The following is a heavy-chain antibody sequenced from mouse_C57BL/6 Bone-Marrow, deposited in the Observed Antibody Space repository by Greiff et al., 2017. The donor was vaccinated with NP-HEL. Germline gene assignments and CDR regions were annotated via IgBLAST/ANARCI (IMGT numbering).Heavy chain of an antibody. D-gene: IGHD2-3*01. CDR3: ARFLLGGDGYPVEFAY. V-gene: IGHV1-64*01. J-gene: IGHJ3*01. Sequence: QVQLQQPGAELVKPGASVKLSCKASGYTFTSYWMHWVQQRPGQGLEWIGMIHPNSGSTNYNDEFKSKATLTVDNSSSTAYMQLSSLTSGDSAVYYCARFLLGGDGYPVEFAYWGQGTLVTVSA. CDR1: GYTFTSYW. CDR2: IHPNSGST.